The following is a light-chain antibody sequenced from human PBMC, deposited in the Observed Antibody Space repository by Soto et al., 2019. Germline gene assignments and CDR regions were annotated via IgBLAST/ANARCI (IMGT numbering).Light chain of an antibody. CDR3: QQYESYSPHT. Sequence: DIQMTQSPSILSASVGDRVTITCRASQSIRSWLAWYQQKTGKAPKLLSYDAYSLESGVPSTFSGRRSGTEFTLTIAGLQPEDFATHYCQQYESYSPHTFGGGTKVEIK. V-gene: IGKV1-5*01. J-gene: IGKJ4*01. CDR2: DAY. CDR1: QSIRSW.